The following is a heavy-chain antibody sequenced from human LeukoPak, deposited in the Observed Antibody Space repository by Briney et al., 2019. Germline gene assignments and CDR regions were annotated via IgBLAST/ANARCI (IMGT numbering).Heavy chain of an antibody. CDR2: GNSNSGAR. D-gene: IGHD1-26*01. V-gene: IGHV1-2*02. CDR1: VYTVSGYY. Sequence: GASVKVTCKASVYTVSGYYMHWVRQAPRQGLELMGWGNSNSGARNYAPNFQGRVTSSRDNSISTAYMELSSLTADDTAIYYCARGRGGATTGFDHWGQGTLVTVSS. J-gene: IGHJ4*02. CDR3: ARGRGGATTGFDH.